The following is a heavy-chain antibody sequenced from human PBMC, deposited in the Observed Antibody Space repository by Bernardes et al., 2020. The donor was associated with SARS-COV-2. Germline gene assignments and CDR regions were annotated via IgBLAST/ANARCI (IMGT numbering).Heavy chain of an antibody. CDR1: GGSFSGYY. D-gene: IGHD5-18*01. Sequence: SETLSLTCAVYGGSFSGYYWSWIRQPPGKGLEWIGEINHSGSTNYNPSLKSRVTISVDTSKNQFSLKLSSVTAADTAVYYCASRAGYSYGLWTGFFDIWGQGTMVTVSS. J-gene: IGHJ3*02. CDR2: INHSGST. CDR3: ASRAGYSYGLWTGFFDI. V-gene: IGHV4-34*01.